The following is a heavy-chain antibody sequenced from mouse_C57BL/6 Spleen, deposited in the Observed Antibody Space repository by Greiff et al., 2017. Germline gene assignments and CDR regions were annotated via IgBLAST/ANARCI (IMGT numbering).Heavy chain of an antibody. CDR1: GYTFTSYW. V-gene: IGHV1-50*01. Sequence: QVQLQQPGAELVKPGASVKLSCKASGYTFTSYWMQWVKQRPGQGLEWIGEIDPSDSYTNYNQKFKGKATLTVDTSSSTAYMQLSSLTSEDSAVYYCARTNWDEGYFDVWGTGTTVTVSS. CDR2: IDPSDSYT. CDR3: ARTNWDEGYFDV. J-gene: IGHJ1*03. D-gene: IGHD4-1*02.